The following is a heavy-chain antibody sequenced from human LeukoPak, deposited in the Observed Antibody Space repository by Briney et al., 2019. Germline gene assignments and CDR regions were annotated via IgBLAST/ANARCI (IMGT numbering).Heavy chain of an antibody. J-gene: IGHJ6*02. CDR2: IYTSGST. CDR1: GGSISSGSYY. Sequence: SQTLSLTCTVSGGSISSGSYYWSWIRQPARKGLEWTGRIYTSGSTNFNPSLKSRVTISVDTSKNQFSLKLSSVTAADTAVYYCARDGHNWNDDGMDVWGQGTTVTVSS. D-gene: IGHD1-20*01. CDR3: ARDGHNWNDDGMDV. V-gene: IGHV4-61*02.